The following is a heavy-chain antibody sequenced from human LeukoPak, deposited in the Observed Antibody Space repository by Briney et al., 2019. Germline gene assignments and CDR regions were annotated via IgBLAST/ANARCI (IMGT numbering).Heavy chain of an antibody. D-gene: IGHD3-10*01. CDR2: IYYSGST. V-gene: IGHV4-61*01. CDR3: AREYKRTWFGDLTSAPFDY. CDR1: GGSVSSDNNY. J-gene: IGHJ4*02. Sequence: SETLSPTCTVSGGSVSSDNNYWSWIRQPPGKGLEWIGYIYYSGSTSYNPSLKGRVTISVDTSKNQFSLKLSSVTAADTAMYYCAREYKRTWFGDLTSAPFDYWGQGTLVTVSS.